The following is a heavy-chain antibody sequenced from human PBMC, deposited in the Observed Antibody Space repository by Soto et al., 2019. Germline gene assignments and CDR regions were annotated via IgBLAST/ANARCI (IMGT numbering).Heavy chain of an antibody. J-gene: IGHJ4*02. CDR3: AHRVLRTVFGLVTTTAIYFEF. CDR1: GFSLTTSGVG. V-gene: IGHV2-5*02. D-gene: IGHD3-3*01. CDR2: IYWDDDK. Sequence: QITLNESGPTVVRPTETLTLTCRFSGFSLTTSGVGVGWIRQSPGKAPEWLALIYWDDDKRYSASLKSRLTIKKETSKKQVVLTVSDLDPTDTATYYCAHRVLRTVFGLVTTTAIYFEFWGQGTPVAVSS.